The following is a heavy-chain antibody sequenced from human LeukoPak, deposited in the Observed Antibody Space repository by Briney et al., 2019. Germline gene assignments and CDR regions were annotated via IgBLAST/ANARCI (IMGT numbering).Heavy chain of an antibody. CDR2: ISSTNGYI. J-gene: IGHJ4*02. D-gene: IGHD1-26*01. V-gene: IGHV3-11*06. CDR3: ARDKLRELALDY. Sequence: LSLTCAVYGGSFSGYYWSWIRQAPGKGLEWVSYISSTNGYIYYADSVRGRFTISRDNAKNSLSLQMNSLRAEDTAVYYCARDKLRELALDYWGQGTLVTVSS. CDR1: GGSFSGYY.